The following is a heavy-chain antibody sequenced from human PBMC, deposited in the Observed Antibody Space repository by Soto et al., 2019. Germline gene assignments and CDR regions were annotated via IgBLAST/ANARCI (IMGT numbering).Heavy chain of an antibody. Sequence: PSETLSLTCAVYGGSFSGYYWSWIRQPPGEGLEWIGEINHSGSTNYNPSLKSRVTISVDTSKNQFSLKLSSVTAADTAVYYCARSRNYDSSGYFCWGQGTLVTVSS. CDR3: ARSRNYDSSGYFC. CDR2: INHSGST. V-gene: IGHV4-34*01. J-gene: IGHJ4*02. CDR1: GGSFSGYY. D-gene: IGHD3-22*01.